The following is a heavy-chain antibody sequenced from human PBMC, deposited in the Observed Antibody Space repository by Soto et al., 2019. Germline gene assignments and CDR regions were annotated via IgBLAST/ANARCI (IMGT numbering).Heavy chain of an antibody. J-gene: IGHJ6*03. CDR1: GYTFTSYY. CDR3: ARSLLCSSTSCQYYYYYMDV. V-gene: IGHV1-46*03. D-gene: IGHD2-2*01. CDR2: INPSGGST. Sequence: GASVKVSCKASGYTFTSYYMHWVRQAPGQGLEWMGIINPSGGSTSYAQKFQGRVTMTRDTSTSTVYMELSSLRSEDTAVYYFARSLLCSSTSCQYYYYYMDVWGKGTTVTVSS.